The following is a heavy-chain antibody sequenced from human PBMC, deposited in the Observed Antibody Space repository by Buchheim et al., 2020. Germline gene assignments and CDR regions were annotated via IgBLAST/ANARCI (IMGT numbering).Heavy chain of an antibody. J-gene: IGHJ4*02. CDR2: ISYDGSNK. Sequence: QVQLVESGGGVVQPGRSLRLSCAASGFTFSSHGMHWVRQAPGKGLEWVAVISYDGSNKYYADSVKGRFTISRDNSKTTLYLQMNSLRAEDTAVYYCAKGRSLTYSDSSGPSDYWGQGTL. CDR1: GFTFSSHG. CDR3: AKGRSLTYSDSSGPSDY. V-gene: IGHV3-30*18. D-gene: IGHD3-22*01.